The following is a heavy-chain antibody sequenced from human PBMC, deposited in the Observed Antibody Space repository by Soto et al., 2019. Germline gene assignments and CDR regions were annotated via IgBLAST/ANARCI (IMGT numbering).Heavy chain of an antibody. CDR3: ARVLEYYYDSSGYPGSAFDI. D-gene: IGHD3-22*01. Sequence: ASVKVSCKASGYTFTSYYMHWVRQAPGQGLEWMGIINPSGGSTSYAQKFQGRVTMTRDTSTSTAYMELSSLRSEDTAVYYCARVLEYYYDSSGYPGSAFDIWGQGTMVTVSS. J-gene: IGHJ3*02. CDR2: INPSGGST. V-gene: IGHV1-46*01. CDR1: GYTFTSYY.